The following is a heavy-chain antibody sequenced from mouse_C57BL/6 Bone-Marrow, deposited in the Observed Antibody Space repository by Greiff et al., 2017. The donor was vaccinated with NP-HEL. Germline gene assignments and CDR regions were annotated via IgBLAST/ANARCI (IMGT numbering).Heavy chain of an antibody. J-gene: IGHJ1*03. Sequence: VQLQQSGSELRSPGSSVKLSCKDFDSEVFPIAYMSWVRQKPGHGFEWIGGILPSIGRTIYGEKFEDKATLDADTLSNTAYLELNSLTSEDSAIYYCARQDYGSSYLYFDVWGTGTTVTVSS. CDR1: DSEVFPIAY. D-gene: IGHD1-1*01. CDR2: ILPSIGRT. CDR3: ARQDYGSSYLYFDV. V-gene: IGHV15-2*01.